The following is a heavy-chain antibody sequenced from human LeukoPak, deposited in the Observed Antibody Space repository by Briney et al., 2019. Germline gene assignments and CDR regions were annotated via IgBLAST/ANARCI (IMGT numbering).Heavy chain of an antibody. D-gene: IGHD5-18*01. V-gene: IGHV3-30-3*01. CDR2: TSYDGTNK. CDR1: GFTFSSHS. J-gene: IGHJ4*02. Sequence: GGSLRLSCAASGFTFSSHSMHWVRQAPGKGLEWVALTSYDGTNKYYADSVKGRFSISRDNSKNTLYLQMNSLSAEDTAVYYCXRXXGYTYGHRFDYWGQGILVTVSS. CDR3: XRXXGYTYGHRFDY.